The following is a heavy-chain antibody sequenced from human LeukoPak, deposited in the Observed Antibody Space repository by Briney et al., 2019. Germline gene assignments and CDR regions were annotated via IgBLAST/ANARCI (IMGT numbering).Heavy chain of an antibody. J-gene: IGHJ4*02. V-gene: IGHV3-7*01. CDR2: IKFDGSEI. Sequence: GGSLRLSCAASGFSLGDYWMTWVRQAPGKGLECVGNIKFDGSEIYYRDSVRGRFTISRDNAKNSLYLQMNSLRVEDTGVYYCTRDFNHDSSGRGQGTLVTVSS. CDR3: TRDFNHDSSG. CDR1: GFSLGDYW. D-gene: IGHD3-22*01.